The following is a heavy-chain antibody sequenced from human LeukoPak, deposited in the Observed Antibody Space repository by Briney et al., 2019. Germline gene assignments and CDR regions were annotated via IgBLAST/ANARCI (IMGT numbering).Heavy chain of an antibody. J-gene: IGHJ3*02. CDR1: GFTVSSNY. Sequence: GGSLRLSCAASGFTVSSNYMSWVRQAPGKGLEWVSVIYSGGSTYYADSVKGRFTISRDNSKNTLYLQMNSLRAEDTAVYYCARFTKVRGASEDNAFDIWGQGTMVTVSS. CDR3: ARFTKVRGASEDNAFDI. CDR2: IYSGGST. D-gene: IGHD3-10*01. V-gene: IGHV3-53*01.